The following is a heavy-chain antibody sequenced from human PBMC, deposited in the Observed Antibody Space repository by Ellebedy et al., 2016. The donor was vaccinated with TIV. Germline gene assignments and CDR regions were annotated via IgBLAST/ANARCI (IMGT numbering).Heavy chain of an antibody. CDR3: ASLGFCSGGDSNCWYFDF. Sequence: SETLSLTCTVSGASMNDYYWSWIRQPPGRGLEWIGYVSNSGNTIYDPSLRSRVSISLDTPDNQFSLRMTSVTAADTAVYFCASLGFCSGGDSNCWYFDFWGRGSLVTVSS. V-gene: IGHV4-59*01. D-gene: IGHD2-8*02. CDR2: VSNSGNT. CDR1: GASMNDYY. J-gene: IGHJ2*01.